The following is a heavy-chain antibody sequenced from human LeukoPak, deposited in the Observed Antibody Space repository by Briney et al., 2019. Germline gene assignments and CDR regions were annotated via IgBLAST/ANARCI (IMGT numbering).Heavy chain of an antibody. Sequence: GGSLRLSCAASGFTFSSYAMHWVRQAPGKGLEWVAVISYDGSNKYYADSVKGRFTISRDNSKNTLYLLMNSLRAEDTAVYYCARDWTHYYDSSGYYPQADYWGQGTLVTVSS. CDR3: ARDWTHYYDSSGYYPQADY. J-gene: IGHJ4*02. D-gene: IGHD3-22*01. CDR2: ISYDGSNK. V-gene: IGHV3-30-3*01. CDR1: GFTFSSYA.